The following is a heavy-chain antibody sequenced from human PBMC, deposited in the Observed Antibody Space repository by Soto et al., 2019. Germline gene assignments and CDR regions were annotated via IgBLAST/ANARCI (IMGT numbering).Heavy chain of an antibody. CDR3: ARDSIVATIMNYYYYGMDV. D-gene: IGHD5-12*01. Sequence: QVQLVESGGGVVQPGRSLRLSCAASGFNFSSYAMHWVRQAPGKGLEWVAVISYDGSNKYYADSVKGRFTISRDNSKNTLYLQMNSLRAEDTAVYYCARDSIVATIMNYYYYGMDVWGQGTTVTVSS. CDR1: GFNFSSYA. V-gene: IGHV3-30-3*01. CDR2: ISYDGSNK. J-gene: IGHJ6*02.